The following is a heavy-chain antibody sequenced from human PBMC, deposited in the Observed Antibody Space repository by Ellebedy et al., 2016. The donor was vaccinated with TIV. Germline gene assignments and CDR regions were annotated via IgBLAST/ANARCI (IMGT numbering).Heavy chain of an antibody. J-gene: IGHJ3*02. Sequence: GESLKISCAASGFTFGTYYMSWVRQAPGKGLQWVANIKADGSEKHYVDSVRGRFTISRDNAVNSLYLQMNSLRAEDTAVYYCARYLHDGVYWPAFDIWGQGTAVTVSS. CDR3: ARYLHDGVYWPAFDI. D-gene: IGHD2-8*02. V-gene: IGHV3-7*03. CDR1: GFTFGTYY. CDR2: IKADGSEK.